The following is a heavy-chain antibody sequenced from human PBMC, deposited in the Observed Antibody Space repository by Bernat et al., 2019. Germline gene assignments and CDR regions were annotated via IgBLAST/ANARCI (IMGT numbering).Heavy chain of an antibody. CDR1: GGSMISTSYY. CDR2: ISYTGSP. D-gene: IGHD7-27*01. V-gene: IGHV4-39*01. Sequence: QLQVQESGPGLVKPSETLSLTCSVSGGSMISTSYYWGWIRQPPGKGLNWIGSISYTGSPYYNPSLESRVIISVDTSKKQFSLTLTSVTAADTAVYYCGRLPFTGDRGRGTFDIWGQGTMVTVSS. J-gene: IGHJ3*02. CDR3: GRLPFTGDRGRGTFDI.